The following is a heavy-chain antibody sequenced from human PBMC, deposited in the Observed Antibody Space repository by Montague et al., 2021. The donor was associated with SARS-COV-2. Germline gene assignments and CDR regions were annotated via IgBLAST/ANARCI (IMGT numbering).Heavy chain of an antibody. D-gene: IGHD6-13*01. CDR2: IYTSGST. CDR1: SGSIRSGGYY. V-gene: IGHV4-61*02. CDR3: ARDLVGQHRGGGFDY. J-gene: IGHJ4*02. Sequence: TLSLTCTVSSGSIRSGGYYWSWIRQPAGKGLEWIGRIYTSGSTNYNPSLKSRVIISVDTSKNQFSLKLNSVTAADTAVYYCARDLVGQHRGGGFDYWGQGTLVTVSS.